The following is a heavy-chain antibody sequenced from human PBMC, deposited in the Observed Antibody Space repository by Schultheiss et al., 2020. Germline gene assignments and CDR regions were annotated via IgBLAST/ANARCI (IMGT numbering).Heavy chain of an antibody. CDR1: GGSISSGDYY. V-gene: IGHV4-39*01. J-gene: IGHJ4*02. Sequence: SETLSLTCTVSGGSISSGDYYWSWIRQPPGKGLEWIGSIYYSGSTYYNPSLKSRVTISVDTSKNQFSLKLSSVTAADTAVYYYARLSRVYFDYWGQGTLVTVSS. CDR2: IYYSGST. CDR3: ARLSRVYFDY.